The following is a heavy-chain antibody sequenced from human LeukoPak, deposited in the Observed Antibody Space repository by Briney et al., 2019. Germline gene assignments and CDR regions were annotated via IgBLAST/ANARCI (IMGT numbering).Heavy chain of an antibody. Sequence: SETLSLTCTVSGGSISSYYWSWIRQPPGKGLEWIGYIYYSGSTNYNPSLKSRVTISVDTSKNQFSLKLSSVTAADTAVYYCARQFYSGSYRYYYYYGMDVWGQGTTVTVSS. J-gene: IGHJ6*02. CDR3: ARQFYSGSYRYYYYYGMDV. CDR1: GGSISSYY. V-gene: IGHV4-59*01. D-gene: IGHD1-26*01. CDR2: IYYSGST.